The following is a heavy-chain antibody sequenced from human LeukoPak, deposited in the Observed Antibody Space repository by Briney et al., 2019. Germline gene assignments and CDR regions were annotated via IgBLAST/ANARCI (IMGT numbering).Heavy chain of an antibody. V-gene: IGHV1-2*02. CDR1: GYTFTGYY. Sequence: GASVKVSCKASGYTFTGYYMHWVRQAPGQGLEWMGWINPNSGGTNYAQKFQGRVTMTRDTSISTAYMELSRLRSDDTAVYYCARAGVATVAGPCYYGMDVWGKGTTVTVSS. CDR2: INPNSGGT. D-gene: IGHD6-19*01. J-gene: IGHJ6*04. CDR3: ARAGVATVAGPCYYGMDV.